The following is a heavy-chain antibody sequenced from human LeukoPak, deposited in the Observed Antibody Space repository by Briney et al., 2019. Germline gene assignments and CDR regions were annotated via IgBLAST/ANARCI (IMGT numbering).Heavy chain of an antibody. Sequence: GGSLRLSCAASGFTFSSYAMSWVRQAPGKGLEWVSAISGSGGSTYYADSVKGRFTISRDNSKNTLYLQMNSLRAEDTAVCYCANSLEWLDVYFDYWGQGTLVTVSS. CDR3: ANSLEWLDVYFDY. J-gene: IGHJ4*02. CDR1: GFTFSSYA. V-gene: IGHV3-23*01. CDR2: ISGSGGST. D-gene: IGHD3-3*01.